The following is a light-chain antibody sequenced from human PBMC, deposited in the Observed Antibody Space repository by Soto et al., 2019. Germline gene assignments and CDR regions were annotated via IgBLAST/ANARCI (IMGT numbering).Light chain of an antibody. CDR3: SSFTSSTTYV. CDR2: NVN. V-gene: IGLV2-14*01. Sequence: QSVLTQSASVSGSHRQSITISCTGTSSDVGNYNYVSWYQQHPGEVPKLIIFNVNNRPSGVSNRFSGSKSGNTASLTISGLQAEDEADYYCSSFTSSTTYVFGTGTKVTV. CDR1: SSDVGNYNY. J-gene: IGLJ1*01.